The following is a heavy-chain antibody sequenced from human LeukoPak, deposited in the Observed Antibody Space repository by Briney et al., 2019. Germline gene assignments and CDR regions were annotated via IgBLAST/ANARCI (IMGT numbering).Heavy chain of an antibody. J-gene: IGHJ5*02. CDR3: TRRNTADASIDL. D-gene: IGHD4-17*01. Sequence: SETLSLTCFVSGGSISGHWWTWVRQPPGEGLEWIGDILYSGSTNNNPSLKSRLSILVDTSTNQFSLKLNSVTAADTAMYYCTRRNTADASIDLWGQGILVIASS. CDR2: ILYSGST. V-gene: IGHV4-59*11. CDR1: GGSISGHW.